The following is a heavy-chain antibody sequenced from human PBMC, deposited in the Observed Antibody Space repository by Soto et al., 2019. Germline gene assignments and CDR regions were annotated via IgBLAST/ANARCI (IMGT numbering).Heavy chain of an antibody. CDR2: INHSEST. Sequence: QVQLQQWGAGLLKPSETLSLTCAVYGGSFSGYYWSWIRQSPGKGLEWIGEINHSESTNYNPSLKSRVTISVDTFKNQFSRHLTSVTAADTAVYYCARAASSHYSCFDPWGQGSLVTVSS. J-gene: IGHJ5*02. CDR1: GGSFSGYY. CDR3: ARAASSHYSCFDP. D-gene: IGHD2-21*02. V-gene: IGHV4-34*01.